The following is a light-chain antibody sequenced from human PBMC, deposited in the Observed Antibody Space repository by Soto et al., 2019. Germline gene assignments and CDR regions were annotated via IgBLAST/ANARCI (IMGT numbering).Light chain of an antibody. CDR3: QKHDGVPL. J-gene: IGKJ3*01. CDR1: QDISNH. CDR2: DAS. Sequence: DIQLTQSPSSLSASVGDRVTITCQASQDISNHLNWYQQKPGKAPNLLIYDASDLETGVPSRFSGGESGTFFSFTINSLQPEDIAPYYCQKHDGVPLFGRGTKVEIK. V-gene: IGKV1-33*01.